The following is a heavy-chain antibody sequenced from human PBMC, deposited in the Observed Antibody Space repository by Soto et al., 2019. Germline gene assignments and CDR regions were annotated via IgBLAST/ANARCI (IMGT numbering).Heavy chain of an antibody. D-gene: IGHD1-1*01. CDR1: GFTVSNNY. CDR2: IFSNGDT. Sequence: ELQLVASGGGLVQPGGSLRLSCAASGFTVSNNYVRWVRQAPGKGLEWVSLIFSNGDTRYADSAKGRFTISRDSSSNTLYLKTNSLRVEDTAVYYCARDGTYNWVGGEGIHVTVSS. J-gene: IGHJ4*02. CDR3: ARDGTYNWV. V-gene: IGHV3-66*01.